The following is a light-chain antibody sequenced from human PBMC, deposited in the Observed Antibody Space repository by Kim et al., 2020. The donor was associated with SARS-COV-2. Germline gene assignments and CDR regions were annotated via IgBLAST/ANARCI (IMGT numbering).Light chain of an antibody. CDR2: WAS. V-gene: IGKV4-1*01. CDR3: QQYYSTPPS. Sequence: RATLNCKSSQTVLYNSNNKNYLAWYQQKPGQAPKLLIYWASIGESGVSDRFSGSGSETDFTLTISSLQAEDVAVYYCQQYYSTPPSFGQGTKLEI. J-gene: IGKJ2*03. CDR1: QTVLYNSNNKNY.